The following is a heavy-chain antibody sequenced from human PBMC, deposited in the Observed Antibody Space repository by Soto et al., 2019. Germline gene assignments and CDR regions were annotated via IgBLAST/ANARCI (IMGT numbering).Heavy chain of an antibody. CDR3: ARSIQLDCLHGLDV. D-gene: IGHD2-21*02. V-gene: IGHV1-69*01. J-gene: IGHJ6*02. Sequence: QVQLLQSGSELREPGSSVRVSCKASGGTFNNHLIPWVRQAPGQGLEWMGGIIPMYGTPHFAQRFQGRVSIIADESANTVYMELSSLGRDDTATFYCARSIQLDCLHGLDVWGQGTPVTVSS. CDR2: IIPMYGTP. CDR1: GGTFNNHL.